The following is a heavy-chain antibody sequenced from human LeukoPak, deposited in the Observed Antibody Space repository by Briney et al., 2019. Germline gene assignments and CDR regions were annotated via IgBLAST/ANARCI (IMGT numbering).Heavy chain of an antibody. CDR2: ISGTGGST. CDR1: GFAFTNYA. D-gene: IGHD3-22*01. CDR3: AKVLDCSGYYPSDR. V-gene: IGHV3-23*01. J-gene: IGHJ5*02. Sequence: GGSLRLSCAAFGFAFTNYAMTWVRQAPGEGLEWVSTISGTGGSTYYAPSLKGRLTVSRDNSKNTLYLRLSSLRAGDTAVYYCAKVLDCSGYYPSDRWGQGTLVIVSS.